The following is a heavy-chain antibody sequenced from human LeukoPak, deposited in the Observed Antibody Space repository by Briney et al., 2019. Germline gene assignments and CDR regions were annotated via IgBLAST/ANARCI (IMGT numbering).Heavy chain of an antibody. J-gene: IGHJ4*02. CDR3: ARVNYDLLTGYYNSDY. V-gene: IGHV1-18*01. Sequence: ASVKVSCKASGYTFTSYGISWVRQAPGQGLEWMGWISAYNGNTNYAQKLQGRVTMTTDTSTSTAYMELRSLRSDDTAVYYCARVNYDLLTGYYNSDYWGQGTLVTVYS. D-gene: IGHD3-9*01. CDR2: ISAYNGNT. CDR1: GYTFTSYG.